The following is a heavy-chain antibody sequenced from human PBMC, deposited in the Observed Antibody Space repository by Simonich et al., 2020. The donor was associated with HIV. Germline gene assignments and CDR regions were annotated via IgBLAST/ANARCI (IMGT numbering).Heavy chain of an antibody. CDR2: FIPIFGTS. CDR3: AKALSSSSYYFDY. J-gene: IGHJ4*02. D-gene: IGHD6-6*01. V-gene: IGHV1-69*13. CDR1: GGTFSSYA. Sequence: QVQLVQSGAEVKKPGSSVKGSCKASGGTFSSYAISWVRQAPGQGLEWMGRFIPIFGTSNYAQKFQGRVTITVAESPSTAYMELNSLTSEDTAIYYCAKALSSSSYYFDYWGQGTLVTVSS.